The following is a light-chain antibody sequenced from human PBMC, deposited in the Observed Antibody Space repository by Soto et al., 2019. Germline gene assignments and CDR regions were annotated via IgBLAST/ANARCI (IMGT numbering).Light chain of an antibody. CDR3: SSYVGTNSYV. CDR1: SSDVGGYNY. V-gene: IGLV2-8*01. Sequence: QSVLTQPPSASGSPGQSVTISCTGTSSDVGGYNYVSWYQHHPGKAPKLIIYEVYKRPSGVPDRFSGSKSGNTAALTVSGRQAEDEDDYYCSSYVGTNSYVFGTWNKLTFL. CDR2: EVY. J-gene: IGLJ1*01.